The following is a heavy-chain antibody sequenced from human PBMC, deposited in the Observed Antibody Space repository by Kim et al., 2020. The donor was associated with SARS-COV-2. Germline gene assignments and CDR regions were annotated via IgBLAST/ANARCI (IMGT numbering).Heavy chain of an antibody. Sequence: GDADSVKGRFTISRDNAKNSLYLQMNSLRAEDTALYYCAKDTGYSSGGIDYWGQGTLVTVSS. J-gene: IGHJ4*02. V-gene: IGHV3-9*01. D-gene: IGHD6-19*01. CDR3: AKDTGYSSGGIDY.